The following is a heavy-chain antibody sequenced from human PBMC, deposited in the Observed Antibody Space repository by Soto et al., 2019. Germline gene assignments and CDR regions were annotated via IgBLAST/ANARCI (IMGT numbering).Heavy chain of an antibody. Sequence: LSLTCSVFGGSIRSTRYYWGWVRQPPGKGLEWLGSIYYTGATQYNPSLEGRVTMSVDTSMNQFSLKLRFVTAADSAIYYCAREDRDDNRGPGNWGQGTLVTVSS. V-gene: IGHV4-39*02. J-gene: IGHJ1*01. CDR1: GGSIRSTRYY. D-gene: IGHD1-1*01. CDR2: IYYTGAT. CDR3: AREDRDDNRGPGN.